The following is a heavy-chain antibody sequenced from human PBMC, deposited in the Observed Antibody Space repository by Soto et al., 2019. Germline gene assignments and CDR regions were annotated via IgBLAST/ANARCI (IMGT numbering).Heavy chain of an antibody. Sequence: QVQLVESGGGVVQPGRSLRLSCAASGFTFSSYGMHWVRQAPGKGLEWVALISYDGSNKYYVDSVKGRFTISRDNYKTTLSLQMNSLSAEDTAVYYYAKDRNNWNYGYFDYWGQGTLVTVSS. D-gene: IGHD1-7*01. CDR1: GFTFSSYG. J-gene: IGHJ4*02. CDR2: ISYDGSNK. CDR3: AKDRNNWNYGYFDY. V-gene: IGHV3-30*18.